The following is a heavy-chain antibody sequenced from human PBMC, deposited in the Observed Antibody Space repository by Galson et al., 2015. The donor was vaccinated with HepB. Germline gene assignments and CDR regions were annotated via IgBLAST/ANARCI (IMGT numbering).Heavy chain of an antibody. V-gene: IGHV5-51*07. J-gene: IGHJ3*02. CDR1: GYSFTNYW. CDR2: IYPGDSDT. CDR3: ARRGTTSCYDI. D-gene: IGHD2-2*01. Sequence: QSGAALKKPGESLRISCQGSGYSFTNYWIGWVHQMPGKGLEWMGIIYPGDSDTRYNPSFQGHVTISADKSISTAYLQWSGLEASDTAIYYCARRGTTSCYDIWGQGTMVTVSS.